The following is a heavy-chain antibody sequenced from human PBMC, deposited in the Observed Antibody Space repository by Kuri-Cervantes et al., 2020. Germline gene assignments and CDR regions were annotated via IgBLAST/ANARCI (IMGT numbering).Heavy chain of an antibody. V-gene: IGHV3-74*01. CDR2: INSDGSST. J-gene: IGHJ5*02. D-gene: IGHD2-21*02. Sequence: GESLKISCAASGFTFSSYWMHWVRQAPGKGLVWVSRINSDGSSTSYADSVKGRFTISRDNAKNTLYLQMNSLRAEDTAVYYCARVPGDQESNWFDPWGQGTLVTVSS. CDR1: GFTFSSYW. CDR3: ARVPGDQESNWFDP.